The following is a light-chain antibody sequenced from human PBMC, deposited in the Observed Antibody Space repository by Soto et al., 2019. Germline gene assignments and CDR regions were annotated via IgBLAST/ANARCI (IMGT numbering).Light chain of an antibody. CDR1: SSDIGTYDY. CDR3: SSYTTTTSPVV. J-gene: IGLJ2*01. Sequence: QSVLTQPASVSGSPGQSITISCTGTSSDIGTYDYVSWYQHHPGKAPKLMIYEVTNRPSGVSDRFSGSKSGKTASLTISGLHAEDEADYYCSSYTTTTSPVVFGGGTKLTVL. V-gene: IGLV2-14*01. CDR2: EVT.